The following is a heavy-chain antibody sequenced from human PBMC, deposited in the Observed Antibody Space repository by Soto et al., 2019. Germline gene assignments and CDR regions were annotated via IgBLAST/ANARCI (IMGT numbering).Heavy chain of an antibody. CDR3: ARLPSTTADYFDY. Sequence: SETLSLTCTVSGGSISSSSYYWGWIRQPPGKGLEWIGSIYYSGSTYYNPSLKSRVTISVDTSKNQFSLKLSSVTAADTAVYYCARLPSTTADYFDYWGQGTLVTVSS. CDR2: IYYSGST. V-gene: IGHV4-39*01. CDR1: GGSISSSSYY. J-gene: IGHJ4*02. D-gene: IGHD4-17*01.